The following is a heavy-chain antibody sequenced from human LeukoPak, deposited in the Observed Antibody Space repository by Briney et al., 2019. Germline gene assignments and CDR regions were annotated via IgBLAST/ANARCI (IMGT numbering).Heavy chain of an antibody. Sequence: SETPSLTCTVSGGSVTSGNYYWNWIRQPAGKGLEWIGRIYTNGGASYNPSLKSRVTISIDASKNQFSLKLSSVTAADTAVYYCAREPPGYWGQGILVTVSS. V-gene: IGHV4-61*02. J-gene: IGHJ4*02. CDR1: GGSVTSGNYY. CDR3: AREPPGY. CDR2: IYTNGGA.